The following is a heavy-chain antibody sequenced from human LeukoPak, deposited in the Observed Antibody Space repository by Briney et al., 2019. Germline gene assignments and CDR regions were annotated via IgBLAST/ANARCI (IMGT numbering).Heavy chain of an antibody. CDR1: GGSFSGYY. D-gene: IGHD2-2*01. V-gene: IGHV4-34*01. J-gene: IGHJ4*02. CDR2: INHSGST. CDR3: AREPAAMYFDY. Sequence: SETLSLACAVYGGSFSGYYCSWIRQPPGKGLEWIGEINHSGSTNYNPSLKSRVTISVDTSRNQFSLKLSSVTAADTAVYYCAREPAAMYFDYWGQGTRVTVPS.